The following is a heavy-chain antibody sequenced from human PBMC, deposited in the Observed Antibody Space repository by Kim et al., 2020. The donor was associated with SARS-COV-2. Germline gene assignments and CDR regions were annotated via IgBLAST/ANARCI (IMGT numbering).Heavy chain of an antibody. CDR1: GFTFSSYA. CDR2: ISGSGGST. D-gene: IGHD3-16*02. V-gene: IGHV3-23*01. Sequence: GGSLRLSCAASGFTFSSYAMSWVRQAPGKGLEWVSAISGSGGSTYYADSVKGRFTISRDNSKNTLYLQMNSLRAEDTAVYYCAKVFGDDYVWGSYHPILIFDYWGQGTLVTVSS. J-gene: IGHJ4*02. CDR3: AKVFGDDYVWGSYHPILIFDY.